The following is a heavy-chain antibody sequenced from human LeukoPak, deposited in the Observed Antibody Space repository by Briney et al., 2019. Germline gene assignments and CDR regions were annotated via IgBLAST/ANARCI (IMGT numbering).Heavy chain of an antibody. Sequence: PGGSLRLSCAASGFTFSSYGMHWVRQAPGKGLEWVAFIRYDGSNKYYADSVKGRFTISRDNSKNTLYLQMNSLRAEDTAVYYCAREGSLAAAGTYYFDYWGQGTLVTVSS. CDR3: AREGSLAAAGTYYFDY. V-gene: IGHV3-30*02. CDR2: IRYDGSNK. D-gene: IGHD6-13*01. J-gene: IGHJ4*02. CDR1: GFTFSSYG.